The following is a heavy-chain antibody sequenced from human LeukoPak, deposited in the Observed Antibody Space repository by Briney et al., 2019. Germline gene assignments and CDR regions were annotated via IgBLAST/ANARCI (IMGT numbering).Heavy chain of an antibody. Sequence: GGSLRLSCAASGFTFSNAWMSWVRQAPGKGLEWVGRIKSKTDGGTTDYAAPVKGRFTISRDDSKNTLYLQMNSLKTEDTAVYYCTTGPDYGSPFYYYGMDVWGQGTTVTVSS. CDR2: IKSKTDGGTT. V-gene: IGHV3-15*01. D-gene: IGHD4-17*01. CDR3: TTGPDYGSPFYYYGMDV. J-gene: IGHJ6*02. CDR1: GFTFSNAW.